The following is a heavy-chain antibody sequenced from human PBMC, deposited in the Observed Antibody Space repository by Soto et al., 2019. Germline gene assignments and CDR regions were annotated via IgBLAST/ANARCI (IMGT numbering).Heavy chain of an antibody. J-gene: IGHJ6*03. V-gene: IGHV4-59*08. Sequence: QVQLQESGPGLVKPSETLSLTCTVSGGSISSHYWSWIRQPPGKGLEWIGYIYYSGGTSYNPSLKSRVSISVDTSKKQFSLKLSSVTAADTAVYYCARADGYSSTWSYYYYYMDVWGKGTTVTVSS. D-gene: IGHD6-13*01. CDR1: GGSISSHY. CDR2: IYYSGGT. CDR3: ARADGYSSTWSYYYYYMDV.